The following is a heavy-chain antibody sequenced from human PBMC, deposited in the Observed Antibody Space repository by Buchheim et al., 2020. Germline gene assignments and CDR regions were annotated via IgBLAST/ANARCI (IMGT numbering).Heavy chain of an antibody. CDR2: INHSGST. CDR3: AREVVVVAATGSHPSNWFDP. Sequence: QVQLQQWGAGLLKPSETLSLTCAVYGGSFSGYYWSWIRQPPGKGLEWIGEINHSGSTNYNPSLKSRVTISVDTSKNQFSLKLSSVTAADTAVYYCAREVVVVAATGSHPSNWFDPWGQGTL. V-gene: IGHV4-34*01. D-gene: IGHD2-15*01. CDR1: GGSFSGYY. J-gene: IGHJ5*02.